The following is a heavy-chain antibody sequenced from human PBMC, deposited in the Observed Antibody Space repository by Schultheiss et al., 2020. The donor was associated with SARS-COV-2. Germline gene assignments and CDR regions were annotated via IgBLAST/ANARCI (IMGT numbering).Heavy chain of an antibody. CDR1: GFTVSSNY. CDR2: IYSGGST. D-gene: IGHD5-18*01. V-gene: IGHV3-66*01. CDR3: ARVDTESYYYYGMDV. J-gene: IGHJ6*02. Sequence: GESLKISCAASGFTVSSNYMSWVRQAPGKGLEWVSVIYSGGSTYYADSVKGRFTISRDNSKNTLYLQMNSLRAEDTAVYYCARVDTESYYYYGMDVWGQGTTVTVSS.